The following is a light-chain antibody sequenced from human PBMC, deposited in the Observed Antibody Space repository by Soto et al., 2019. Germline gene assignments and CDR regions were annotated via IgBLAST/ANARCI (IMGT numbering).Light chain of an antibody. CDR3: QQYNGYSGT. V-gene: IGKV1-5*01. Sequence: DIQMTQYPSILSASVGDRVTITCRASQSISSWLAWYQQKPGKAPKLLIYDASSLESGVPLSFNSSVTGTEITLTISTLQPDDFSTYYCQQYNGYSGTFGQGTKVEIK. CDR2: DAS. CDR1: QSISSW. J-gene: IGKJ1*01.